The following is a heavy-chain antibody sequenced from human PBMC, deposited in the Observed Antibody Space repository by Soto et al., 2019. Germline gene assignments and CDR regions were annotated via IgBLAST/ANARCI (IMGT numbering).Heavy chain of an antibody. D-gene: IGHD2-21*01. CDR3: AKDAVYNDGLWLMDH. J-gene: IGHJ4*02. CDR2: IYGSGRGI. V-gene: IGHV3-23*05. CDR1: GIPHSSFA. Sequence: PWGSLRLSCTASGIPHSSFAMMWVRQAPGKGLECVSGIYGSGRGIEYADSVKGRFTISRDNSKNTVYLQMTVLRDDDTAVYYCAKDAVYNDGLWLMDHWGQGTQVTVPQ.